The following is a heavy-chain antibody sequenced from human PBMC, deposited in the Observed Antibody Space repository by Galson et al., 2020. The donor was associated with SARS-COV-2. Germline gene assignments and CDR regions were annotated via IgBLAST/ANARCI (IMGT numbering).Heavy chain of an antibody. CDR2: IYYSGST. Sequence: ETSETLSLTCTVSGGSISSYYWSWIRQPTGKGLEWIGYIYYSGSTNYNPSLQSRVTISIDTSKNQFSLRLSSVTAADTAVYYCAGFRFCFRPDYGLDGWGPGGAV. CDR1: GGSISSYY. J-gene: IGHJ6*02. D-gene: IGHD3-16*01. V-gene: IGHV4-59*01. CDR3: AGFRFCFRPDYGLDG.